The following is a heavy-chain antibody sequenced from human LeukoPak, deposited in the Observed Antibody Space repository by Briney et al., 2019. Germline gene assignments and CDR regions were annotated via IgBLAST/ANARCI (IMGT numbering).Heavy chain of an antibody. CDR2: ISAGNGNT. D-gene: IGHD3-22*01. CDR3: ARDTFRGSGYPGDY. CDR1: GYTFTSYA. V-gene: IGHV1-3*01. Sequence: GASVKVSCKASGYTFTSYAIHWVRQAPGQRLEWMGWISAGNGNTKYSQNFQGRVTFISNTSATTAFMELSSLRSEDTAVYYCARDTFRGSGYPGDYWGQGTLVTVSS. J-gene: IGHJ4*02.